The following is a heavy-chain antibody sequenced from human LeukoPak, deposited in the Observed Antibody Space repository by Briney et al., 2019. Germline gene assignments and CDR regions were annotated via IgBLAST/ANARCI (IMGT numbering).Heavy chain of an antibody. D-gene: IGHD3-10*02. J-gene: IGHJ6*04. Sequence: GGSLRLSCAASRFNFLNYAMSWVRQAPGKGLEWVSRIDDSGDTTYYADSVKGRFTISRDNAKNTLYLQMNSLRAEDTAVYYFAELGITMIGGVWGKGTTVTISS. CDR3: AELGITMIGGV. CDR1: RFNFLNYA. V-gene: IGHV3-23*01. CDR2: IDDSGDTT.